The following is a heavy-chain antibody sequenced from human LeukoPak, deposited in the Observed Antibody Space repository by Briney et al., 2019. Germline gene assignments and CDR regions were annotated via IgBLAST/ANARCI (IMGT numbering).Heavy chain of an antibody. V-gene: IGHV3-23*01. D-gene: IGHD6-13*01. Sequence: GGSLRLSCAASGFSFGSFTMSWVRQAPGKGLEWVSDISGSGGNTYYADSVKGRSTISRDNSKNTLYLQMNSLRAEDTAIYYCARAGSISWYDYWGQGTQVTVSS. J-gene: IGHJ4*02. CDR3: ARAGSISWYDY. CDR2: ISGSGGNT. CDR1: GFSFGSFT.